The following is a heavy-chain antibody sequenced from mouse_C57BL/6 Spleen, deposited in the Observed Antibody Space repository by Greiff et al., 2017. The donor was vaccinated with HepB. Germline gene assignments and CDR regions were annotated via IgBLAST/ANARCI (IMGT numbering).Heavy chain of an antibody. Sequence: VQLQQSGPELVKPGASVKISCKASGYSFTGYYMNWVKQSPEKSLEWIGEINPSTGGTTYNQKFKAKATLTVDKSSSTAYMQLKSLTSEDSAVYYCARYYYGSSYEWYFDVWGTGTTVTVSS. CDR1: GYSFTGYY. V-gene: IGHV1-42*01. J-gene: IGHJ1*03. CDR2: INPSTGGT. CDR3: ARYYYGSSYEWYFDV. D-gene: IGHD1-1*01.